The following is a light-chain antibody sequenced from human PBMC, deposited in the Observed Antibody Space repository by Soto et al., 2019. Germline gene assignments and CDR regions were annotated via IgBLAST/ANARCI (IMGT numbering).Light chain of an antibody. CDR3: QQFGGSPLFT. CDR1: QTISSSY. V-gene: IGKV3-20*01. CDR2: AAS. Sequence: EIVLTQSPGTLSLSPGERATLSCRASQTISSSYLAWYQQKPGQAPRLLIYAASTRATGIPDRFSGSGSGTDFTRTINRLEHEDCAVYFCQQFGGSPLFTFGPGTKVDIK. J-gene: IGKJ3*01.